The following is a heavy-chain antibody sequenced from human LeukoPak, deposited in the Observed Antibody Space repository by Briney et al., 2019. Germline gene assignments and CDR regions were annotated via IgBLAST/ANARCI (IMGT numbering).Heavy chain of an antibody. CDR1: GFTFSSYS. J-gene: IGHJ3*02. CDR2: ISSSSSYI. Sequence: GGSLRLSCAASGFTFSSYSMNWVRQAPGKGLEWVSSISSSSSYIYYADSVKGRFTISRDNAKNSLYLQMNSLRAEDTAVYYCARDREGYCSGGSCSKAFDIWGQGTMVTVSS. V-gene: IGHV3-21*01. D-gene: IGHD2-15*01. CDR3: ARDREGYCSGGSCSKAFDI.